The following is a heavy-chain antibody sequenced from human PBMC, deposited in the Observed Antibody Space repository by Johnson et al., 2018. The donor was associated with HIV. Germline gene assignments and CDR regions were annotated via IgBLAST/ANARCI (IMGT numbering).Heavy chain of an antibody. CDR3: ARKQWLEIPSDAFDV. CDR1: GFIFRNYW. Sequence: VQLVESGGGLVQPGGSLRLSCEASGFIFRNYWMNWVRQRPGKGLVWVARIYSDGTDTAYANSVRGRFTISRDNTKRTLYLQMNRLRAEDTAVYYCARKQWLEIPSDAFDVWGLGTMVTVSS. CDR2: IYSDGTDT. D-gene: IGHD6-19*01. J-gene: IGHJ3*01. V-gene: IGHV3-74*03.